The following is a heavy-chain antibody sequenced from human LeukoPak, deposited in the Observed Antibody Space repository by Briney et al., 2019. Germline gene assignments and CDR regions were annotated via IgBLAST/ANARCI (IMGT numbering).Heavy chain of an antibody. D-gene: IGHD1-14*01. Sequence: GASVKVSCKASGYTFTDFYILWVRQPPGQGLEWMGWIDPDSGATNYAQKFQGRVTLTRDTSISAAYMELANLTSDDTAFYYCARNHNKRPNDRGFGYWGQGSLVIVSS. CDR2: IDPDSGAT. CDR1: GYTFTDFY. CDR3: ARNHNKRPNDRGFGY. V-gene: IGHV1-2*02. J-gene: IGHJ4*01.